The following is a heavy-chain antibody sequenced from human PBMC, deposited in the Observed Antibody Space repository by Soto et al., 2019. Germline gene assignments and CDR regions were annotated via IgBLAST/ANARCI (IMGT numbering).Heavy chain of an antibody. J-gene: IGHJ5*02. CDR3: ARDAYCSGGACLPFSNPTKTLFDP. V-gene: IGHV3-21*01. CDR1: GFTFSSYT. CDR2: ISSSSSSI. D-gene: IGHD2-15*01. Sequence: EVQLVESGGGLVKPGGSLRLSCAASGFTFSSYTMNWVRQAPGTGLEWVSSISSSSSSIYYADSVKGRFTISRDNSKNSLYLQMDSLRAEDTAVYYCARDAYCSGGACLPFSNPTKTLFDPWGQGTLVTVSS.